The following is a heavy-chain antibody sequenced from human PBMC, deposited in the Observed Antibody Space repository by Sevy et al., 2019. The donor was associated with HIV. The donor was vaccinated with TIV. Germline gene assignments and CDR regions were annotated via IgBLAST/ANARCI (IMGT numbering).Heavy chain of an antibody. D-gene: IGHD6-13*01. CDR3: ARRRKIAAAGNWFDP. V-gene: IGHV4-39*01. Sequence: SETLSLTCTVSGGSISNNNYYWGWIRQPPGSGLEWIGSIYISGSTYYNPSLKSRVTISIDTSKNQFSLKLSSVTAADTAVYYSARRRKIAAAGNWFDPWGQGTLVTISS. J-gene: IGHJ5*02. CDR1: GGSISNNNYY. CDR2: IYISGST.